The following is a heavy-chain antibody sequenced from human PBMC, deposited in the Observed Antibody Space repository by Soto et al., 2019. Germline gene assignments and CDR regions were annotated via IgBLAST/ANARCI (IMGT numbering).Heavy chain of an antibody. V-gene: IGHV3-23*01. D-gene: IGHD6-19*01. CDR1: GFTFTTYA. Sequence: EIELLESGGGLVQPGGSLRLSCAASGFTFTTYAMGWVRQAPGKGLEWFSSISGSGAGTFYADSVKGRFTISRDNAKKTVYLQMNGLRADDTAVYYCAKEALTVAGNNFDSWGQGTLVTVSS. CDR3: AKEALTVAGNNFDS. CDR2: ISGSGAGT. J-gene: IGHJ4*02.